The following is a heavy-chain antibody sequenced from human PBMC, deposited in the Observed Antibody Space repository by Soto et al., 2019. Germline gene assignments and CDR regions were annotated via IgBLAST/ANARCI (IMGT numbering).Heavy chain of an antibody. J-gene: IGHJ4*02. D-gene: IGHD1-1*01. Sequence: PGGSLRLSCAASGFTFDDYAMHWVRQAPGKGLEWVSGISWNSGSIGYADSVKGRFTISRDNAKNSLYLQMNSLRAEDTALYYCAKGSRETGPTAFDYRGQGSSVTVSS. CDR2: ISWNSGSI. CDR1: GFTFDDYA. CDR3: AKGSRETGPTAFDY. V-gene: IGHV3-9*01.